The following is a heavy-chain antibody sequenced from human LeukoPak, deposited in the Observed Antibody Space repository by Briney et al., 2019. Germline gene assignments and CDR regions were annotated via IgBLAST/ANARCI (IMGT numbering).Heavy chain of an antibody. D-gene: IGHD3-22*01. Sequence: GASVKVSCKASGFTFTSSAMQWVRQARGQRLEWIGWIVVGSGNTNYAQKFQERVTITRDMSTGTAYMELSSLRSEDTAVYYCAADPLSYDSSGYYPYWFGYWDQGTLVTVSS. CDR2: IVVGSGNT. CDR1: GFTFTSSA. CDR3: AADPLSYDSSGYYPYWFGY. V-gene: IGHV1-58*02. J-gene: IGHJ4*02.